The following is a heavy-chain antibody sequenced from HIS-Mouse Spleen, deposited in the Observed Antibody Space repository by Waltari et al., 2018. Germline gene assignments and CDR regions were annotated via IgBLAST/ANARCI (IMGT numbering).Heavy chain of an antibody. CDR1: GYTFPSSG. Sequence: QVQLVQSGAEVKKPGASVKVACKASGYTFPSSGISWVRQAPGQGLEWMGWISAYNGNTNYAQKLQGRVTMTTDTSTSTAYMELRSLRSDDTAVYYCARSESRFLEWLDWFDPWGQGTLVTVSS. D-gene: IGHD3-3*01. CDR2: ISAYNGNT. J-gene: IGHJ5*02. V-gene: IGHV1-18*01. CDR3: ARSESRFLEWLDWFDP.